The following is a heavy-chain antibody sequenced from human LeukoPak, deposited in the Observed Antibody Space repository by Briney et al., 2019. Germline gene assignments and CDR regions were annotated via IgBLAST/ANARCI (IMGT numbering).Heavy chain of an antibody. CDR2: INHSGST. D-gene: IGHD3-22*01. CDR3: ARVTGYMIEDYFDY. V-gene: IGHV4-34*01. Sequence: PSETLSLTCAVYGGSFSGYYWSWIRQPPGKGLEWIGEINHSGSTYYNPSLKSRVTISVDTSKNQFSLKLSSATAADTAVYYCARVTGYMIEDYFDYWGQGTLVTVSS. J-gene: IGHJ4*02. CDR1: GGSFSGYY.